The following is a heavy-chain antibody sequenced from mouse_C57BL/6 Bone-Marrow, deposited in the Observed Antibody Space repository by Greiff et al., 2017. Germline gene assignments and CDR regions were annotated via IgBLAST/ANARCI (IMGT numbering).Heavy chain of an antibody. Sequence: VKLMESGPGLVQPSQSLSITCTVSGFSLTSYGVHWVRQPPGKGLEWLGVIWSGGSTDYNAAFISRLSISKDNSKSQVFFKMNSLQADDTAIYYCAKNVLYDHDLPRGYFDVWGTGTTVTVSS. CDR3: AKNVLYDHDLPRGYFDV. D-gene: IGHD2-4*01. J-gene: IGHJ1*03. CDR1: GFSLTSYG. V-gene: IGHV2-4*01. CDR2: IWSGGST.